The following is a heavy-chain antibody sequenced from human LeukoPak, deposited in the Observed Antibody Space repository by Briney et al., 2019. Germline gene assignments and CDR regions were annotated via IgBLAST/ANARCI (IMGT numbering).Heavy chain of an antibody. CDR1: GFTFSSYE. CDR3: TRDGIDDYGDYGGGY. V-gene: IGHV3-49*04. D-gene: IGHD4-17*01. Sequence: GGSLRLSCAASGFTFSSYEMNWVRQAPGKGLEWVGFIRSKAYGGTTEYAASVKGRFTISRDDSKSIAYLQMNSLKTEDTAVYYCTRDGIDDYGDYGGGYWGQGTLVTVSS. J-gene: IGHJ4*02. CDR2: IRSKAYGGTT.